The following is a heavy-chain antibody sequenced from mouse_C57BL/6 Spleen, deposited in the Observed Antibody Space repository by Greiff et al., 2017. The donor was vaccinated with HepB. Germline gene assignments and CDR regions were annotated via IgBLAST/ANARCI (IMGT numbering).Heavy chain of an antibody. J-gene: IGHJ3*01. CDR2: IDPEDGDT. CDR1: GFNIKDYY. CDR3: TTGRDGHYGGFAY. Sequence: EVQLQQSGAELVRPGASVKLSCTASGFNIKDYYMHWVKQRPEQGLEWIGRIDPEDGDTEYAPKFQGKATMTADTSYNTAYLQLSSLTSEDTAVYYCTTGRDGHYGGFAYWGQGTLVTVSA. D-gene: IGHD1-1*01. V-gene: IGHV14-1*01.